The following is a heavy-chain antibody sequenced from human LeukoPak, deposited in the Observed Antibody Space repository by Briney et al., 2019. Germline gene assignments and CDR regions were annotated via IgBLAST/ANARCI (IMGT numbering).Heavy chain of an antibody. V-gene: IGHV1-69*05. J-gene: IGHJ4*02. D-gene: IGHD5-24*01. CDR2: IIPIFGTA. Sequence: GSSVKVSCKASGGTFSSYAISWVRQAPGQGLEWMGRIIPIFGTANCAQKFQGRVTITTDESTSTAYMELSSLRSEDTAVYYCARERWLDNPTLFYWGQGTLVTVSS. CDR1: GGTFSSYA. CDR3: ARERWLDNPTLFY.